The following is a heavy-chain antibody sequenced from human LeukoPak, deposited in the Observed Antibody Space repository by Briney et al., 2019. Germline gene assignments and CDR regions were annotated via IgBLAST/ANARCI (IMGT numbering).Heavy chain of an antibody. D-gene: IGHD3-9*01. CDR3: ARGVYYDILTGYYSSYFDY. J-gene: IGHJ4*02. V-gene: IGHV4-34*01. CDR1: GGSFSGYY. Sequence: SETLSLTCAVYGGSFSGYYWSWIRQPPGKGLEWIGEINHSGSTNYNPSLKSRVTISVDTSKNQFSLKLSSVTAADTAVHYCARGVYYDILTGYYSSYFDYWGQGTLVAVSS. CDR2: INHSGST.